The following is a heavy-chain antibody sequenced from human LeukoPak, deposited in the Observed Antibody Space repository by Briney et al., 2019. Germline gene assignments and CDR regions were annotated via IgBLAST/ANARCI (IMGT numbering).Heavy chain of an antibody. D-gene: IGHD3-10*01. J-gene: IGHJ4*02. CDR1: GYTFTSYA. CDR2: INTNTGNP. CDR3: ARDRRGLWFGELSPFDY. V-gene: IGHV7-4-1*02. Sequence: ASVKVSCKASGYTFTSYAMNWVRQAPGQGLEWMGWINTNTGNPTYAQGFTGRFVFSLDTSVSTAYLQISSLKAEDTAVYYCARDRRGLWFGELSPFDYWGQGTLVTVSS.